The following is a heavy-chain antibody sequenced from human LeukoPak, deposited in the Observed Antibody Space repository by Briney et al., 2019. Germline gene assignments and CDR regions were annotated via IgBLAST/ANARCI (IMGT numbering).Heavy chain of an antibody. J-gene: IGHJ4*02. D-gene: IGHD6-19*01. Sequence: PGGSLRLSCAASGFTFSDYYMSWIRQAPGKGVEWVSYISSSGSTIYYADSVKGRFTISRDNAKNSLYLQMNSLRAEDTAVYYCASISGGWYEYYIDYWGQGTLVTVSS. V-gene: IGHV3-11*01. CDR1: GFTFSDYY. CDR2: ISSSGSTI. CDR3: ASISGGWYEYYIDY.